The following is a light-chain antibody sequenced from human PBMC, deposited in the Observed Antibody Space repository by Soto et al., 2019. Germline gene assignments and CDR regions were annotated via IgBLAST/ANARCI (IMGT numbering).Light chain of an antibody. CDR2: DVN. CDR1: SSDVGGYNY. V-gene: IGLV2-11*01. Sequence: QSALTQPRSVSGSPGQSVTISCTGTSSDVGGYNYVSWYQQHPGKDPKLMIYDVNKRPSGVPDRFSGSKSGNTASLTISGLQAEDEADYYCCSYAGSYTVVFGGGTKVTVL. CDR3: CSYAGSYTVV. J-gene: IGLJ2*01.